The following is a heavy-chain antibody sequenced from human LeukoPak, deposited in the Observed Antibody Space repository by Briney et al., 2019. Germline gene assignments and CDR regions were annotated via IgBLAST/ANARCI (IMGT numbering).Heavy chain of an antibody. D-gene: IGHD6-6*01. V-gene: IGHV3-48*03. J-gene: IGHJ4*02. Sequence: LAGGSLRLSCAASGFTFSSYEMNWVRQAPGKGLEWVSYISSSGSSIYYADSVKGRFTISRDNAMNSLYLQMDSLRAEDTAIYYCARILASSWGSYYFASWGQGPLVTVSS. CDR1: GFTFSSYE. CDR2: ISSSGSSI. CDR3: ARILASSWGSYYFAS.